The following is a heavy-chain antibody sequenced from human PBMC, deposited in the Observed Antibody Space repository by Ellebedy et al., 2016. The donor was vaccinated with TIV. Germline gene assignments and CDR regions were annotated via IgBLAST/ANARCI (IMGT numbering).Heavy chain of an antibody. J-gene: IGHJ4*02. D-gene: IGHD5-12*01. CDR2: IYYSGST. CDR3: ARGYSGYDLRFDY. CDR1: GGSISSYY. Sequence: MPSETLSLTCTVSGGSISSYYWSWIRQPPRKGLEWIGYIYYSGSTNYNPSLKSRVTISVDTSKNQFSLKLSSVTAADTAVYYCARGYSGYDLRFDYWGQGTLVTVSS. V-gene: IGHV4-59*01.